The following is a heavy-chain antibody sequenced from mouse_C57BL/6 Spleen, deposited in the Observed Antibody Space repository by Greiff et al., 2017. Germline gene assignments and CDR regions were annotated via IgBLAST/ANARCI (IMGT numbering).Heavy chain of an antibody. J-gene: IGHJ4*01. Sequence: VQLQQSGAELVKPGASVKISCKASGYAFSSYWMNWVKQRPGKGLEWIGQIYPGDGDTNYNGKFKGKATLTADKSSSTAYMQLSSLTSEVSAVYFCARRELRYAMDYWGQGTSVTVSS. CDR2: IYPGDGDT. CDR1: GYAFSSYW. CDR3: ARRELRYAMDY. D-gene: IGHD6-1*01. V-gene: IGHV1-80*01.